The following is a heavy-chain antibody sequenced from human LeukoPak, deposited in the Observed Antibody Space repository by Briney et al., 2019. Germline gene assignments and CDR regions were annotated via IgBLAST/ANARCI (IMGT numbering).Heavy chain of an antibody. V-gene: IGHV3-23*01. CDR3: ASAGYYYYYYGMDV. J-gene: IGHJ6*02. CDR1: GFTFSSYA. CDR2: ISGSGGST. Sequence: GGSLRLSCAASGFTFSSYAMSWVRQAPGKGLEWVSAISGSGGSTYYADSVKGRFTISRDNSKNTLYLQMNSLRAEDTAVYYCASAGYYYYYYGMDVWGQGTTVTVSS.